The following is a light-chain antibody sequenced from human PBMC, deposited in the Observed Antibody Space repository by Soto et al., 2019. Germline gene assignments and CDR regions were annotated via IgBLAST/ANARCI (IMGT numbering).Light chain of an antibody. CDR1: YSNIGSNT. J-gene: IGLJ3*02. CDR2: STD. V-gene: IGLV1-44*01. Sequence: QSVLTQPPSASGTPGQRVTISCSGSYSNIGSNTVNWYQHLPGTAPKLLIYSTDQRPSGVPDRFSGSKSGNTASLTISGLQAEDEADYYCCSFAGSSTSFGGGTKLTVL. CDR3: CSFAGSSTS.